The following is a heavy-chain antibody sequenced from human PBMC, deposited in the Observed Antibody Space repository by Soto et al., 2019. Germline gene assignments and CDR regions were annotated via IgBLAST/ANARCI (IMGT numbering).Heavy chain of an antibody. CDR1: GGSISSYY. Sequence: SETLSLTCTVSGGSISSYYWTWIRQPPGTGLEWIGEINHSGSTNYNPSLKSRVTISVDTSKNQFSLQLTSVTAADASVYSRAKNKFNGLLDYWGQGTRVTVSS. V-gene: IGHV4-34*01. CDR3: AKNKFNGLLDY. D-gene: IGHD2-8*01. CDR2: INHSGST. J-gene: IGHJ4*02.